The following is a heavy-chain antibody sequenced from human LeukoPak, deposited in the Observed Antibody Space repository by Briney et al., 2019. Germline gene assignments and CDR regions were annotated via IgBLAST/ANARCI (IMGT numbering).Heavy chain of an antibody. V-gene: IGHV3-30*18. D-gene: IGHD3-10*01. CDR3: AKFLTMVRGVINAFDY. CDR1: GFTFSSYG. Sequence: GRSLRLSCAASGFTFSSYGMHWDRHAPGKGLEWVAVIPYDGSNEYYTDSVKGRFTISRDNSTNTLYLQMNSLRAEDTAVYYCAKFLTMVRGVINAFDYWGQGTLVTVSS. J-gene: IGHJ4*02. CDR2: IPYDGSNE.